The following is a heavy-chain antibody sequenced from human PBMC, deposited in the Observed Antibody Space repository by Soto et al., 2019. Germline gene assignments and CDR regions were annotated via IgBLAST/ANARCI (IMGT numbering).Heavy chain of an antibody. V-gene: IGHV1-69*02. Sequence: SVKVSCKASGGTFRSYTINWMRQAPGQGLEWMGRIIPILNIPNYAQNFQGRVTITADRSATTAYMDLSSLTSDDTAVYYCAGFEGSPHHYITWGQGSPVTVSS. CDR3: AGFEGSPHHYIT. CDR1: GGTFRSYT. J-gene: IGHJ5*02. D-gene: IGHD4-4*01. CDR2: IIPILNIP.